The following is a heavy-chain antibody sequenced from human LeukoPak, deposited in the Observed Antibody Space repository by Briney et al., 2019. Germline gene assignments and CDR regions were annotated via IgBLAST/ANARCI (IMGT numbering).Heavy chain of an antibody. CDR1: GGTFRSYT. CDR3: ARDYYYGSGSYNWFDP. V-gene: IGHV1-69*04. Sequence: ASVKVSCKASGGTFRSYTISWVRQAPGQGLEWMGRIIPILGIANYAQKFQGRVTITADKSTSTAYMELSSLRSEDTAVYYCARDYYYGSGSYNWFDPWGQGTLVTVSS. J-gene: IGHJ5*02. D-gene: IGHD3-10*01. CDR2: IIPILGIA.